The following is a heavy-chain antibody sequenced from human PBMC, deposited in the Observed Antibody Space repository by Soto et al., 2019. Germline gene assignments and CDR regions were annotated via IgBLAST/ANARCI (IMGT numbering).Heavy chain of an antibody. CDR3: ARAKTSYVSKGWFNP. J-gene: IGHJ5*02. CDR1: GRPLGTHG. CDR2: ISGPGDKT. D-gene: IGHD3-22*01. Sequence: EGSLRLSCSASGRPLGTHGMGWVRQAPGTGLEWVSSISGPGDKTYYSNAVTGRFTISRDNSKNTLHWKMEGLRDEDTAIYYCARAKTSYVSKGWFNPLGRGPWGTLSS. V-gene: IGHV3-23*01.